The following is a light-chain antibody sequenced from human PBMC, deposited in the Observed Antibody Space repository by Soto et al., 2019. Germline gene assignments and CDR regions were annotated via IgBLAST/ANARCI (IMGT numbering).Light chain of an antibody. V-gene: IGLV4-69*01. CDR1: SGHSSYA. CDR2: LNSDGSH. J-gene: IGLJ3*02. CDR3: QTWGTGIQGV. Sequence: QSVLTQSPSASASLGASVKLTCTLSSGHSSYAIAWHQQQPEKGPRYLMKLNSDGSHSKGDGIPDRFSGSSSGAERYLTISSLQSEDAADYYCQTWGTGIQGVFGGGTKLTVL.